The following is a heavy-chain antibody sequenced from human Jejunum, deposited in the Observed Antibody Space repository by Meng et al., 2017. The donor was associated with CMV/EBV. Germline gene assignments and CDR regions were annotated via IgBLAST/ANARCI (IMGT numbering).Heavy chain of an antibody. CDR3: ARDSPLDGYSLLDY. CDR2: INTNTGNP. V-gene: IGHV7-4-1*02. CDR1: GYTFTRYP. D-gene: IGHD5-24*01. Sequence: QVQLLQSGSGLKKPGASVTVSCKASGYTFTRYPMNWVRQAPGQGLEWMGWINTNTGNPTYAQGFTGRFVFSLDTSVSTAYLQINSLRADDTAVYYCARDSPLDGYSLLDYWGQGTLVTVSS. J-gene: IGHJ4*02.